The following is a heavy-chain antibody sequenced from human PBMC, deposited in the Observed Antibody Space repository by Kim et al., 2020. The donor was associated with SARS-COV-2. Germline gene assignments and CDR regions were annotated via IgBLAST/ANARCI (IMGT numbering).Heavy chain of an antibody. Sequence: GGSLRLSCAASGFTVSSNYMSWVRQAPGKGLEWVSLIYSGGSTYYVDSVKGRFTTSRDNSKNTLYLQMNNLRAEDTAVYYCASGPWGSGDYWGRGTLVTVSS. CDR2: IYSGGST. D-gene: IGHD7-27*01. J-gene: IGHJ4*02. CDR3: ASGPWGSGDY. CDR1: GFTVSSNY. V-gene: IGHV3-53*01.